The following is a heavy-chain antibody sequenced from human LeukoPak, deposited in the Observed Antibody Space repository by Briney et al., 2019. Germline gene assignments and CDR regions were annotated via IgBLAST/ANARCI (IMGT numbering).Heavy chain of an antibody. V-gene: IGHV4-34*01. J-gene: IGHJ4*02. CDR1: RGSFSGYY. CDR2: INHSGST. D-gene: IGHD5-18*01. Sequence: SETLSLTCAVYRGSFSGYYWSWIRQPPGKGLEWIGEINHSGSTNYNPSLKSRVTISVDTSKNQFSLKLSSVTAADTAVYYCARVDTAMVTFDYWGQGTLVTVSS. CDR3: ARVDTAMVTFDY.